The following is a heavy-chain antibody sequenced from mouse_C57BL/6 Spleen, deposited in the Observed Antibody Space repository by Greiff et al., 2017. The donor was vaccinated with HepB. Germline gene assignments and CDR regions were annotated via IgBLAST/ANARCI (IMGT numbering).Heavy chain of an antibody. CDR3: ARAPLTYWYFDV. D-gene: IGHD1-3*01. Sequence: EVKVEESGPGLVKPSQSLSLTCSVTGYSITSGYYWNWIRQFPGNKLEWMGYISYDGSNNYNPPLKNRISITRDTSKNQFFLQLNSVTTEDTATYYCARAPLTYWYFDVWGTGTTVTVSS. V-gene: IGHV3-6*01. CDR1: GYSITSGYY. CDR2: ISYDGSN. J-gene: IGHJ1*03.